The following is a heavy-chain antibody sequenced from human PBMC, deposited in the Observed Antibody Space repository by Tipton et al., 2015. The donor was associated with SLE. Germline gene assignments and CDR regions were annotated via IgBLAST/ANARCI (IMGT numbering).Heavy chain of an antibody. CDR3: ARDRVAAAGQRGDDAFDI. D-gene: IGHD6-13*01. CDR1: GGSISSSSYY. J-gene: IGHJ3*02. CDR2: IYYSGST. V-gene: IGHV4-39*02. Sequence: TLSLTCTVSGGSISSSSYYWGWIRQPPGKGLEWIGSIYYSGSTYYSPSLKSRVTISGDTSKNHFSLKLSCVTAADTAVYYCARDRVAAAGQRGDDAFDIWGQGTMVTVSS.